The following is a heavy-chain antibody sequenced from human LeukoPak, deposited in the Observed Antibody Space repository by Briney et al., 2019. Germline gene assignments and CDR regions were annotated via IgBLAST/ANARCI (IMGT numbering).Heavy chain of an antibody. CDR1: GYRFTNYA. V-gene: IGHV7-4-1*02. CDR3: ARNNADGEGRFGY. CDR2: INTKTGNP. Sequence: ASVKVSCKASGYRFTNYAMNWVRQAPGQGLEWMGWINTKTGNPTYAQGLTGRFVFSLDTSVSTAYLQISSLTAEDTAVYYCARNNADGEGRFGYWGQGTLVTVSS. J-gene: IGHJ4*02. D-gene: IGHD3-10*01.